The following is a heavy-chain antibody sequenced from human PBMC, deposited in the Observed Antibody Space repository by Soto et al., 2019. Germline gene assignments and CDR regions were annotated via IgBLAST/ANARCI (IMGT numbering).Heavy chain of an antibody. Sequence: GGALRLSCAASGFTFSSYSMNWVRQAPGKGLEWVSSISSSSSYIYYADSVKGRFTISRDNAKNSLYLQMNSLRAEDTAVYYCARGGWLLDYYYYGMDVWGQGTTVTVSS. J-gene: IGHJ6*02. CDR1: GFTFSSYS. V-gene: IGHV3-21*01. CDR3: ARGGWLLDYYYYGMDV. CDR2: ISSSSSYI. D-gene: IGHD5-12*01.